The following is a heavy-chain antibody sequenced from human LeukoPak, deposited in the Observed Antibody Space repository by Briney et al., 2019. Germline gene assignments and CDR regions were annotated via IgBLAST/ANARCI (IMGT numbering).Heavy chain of an antibody. CDR3: ARAAYYYGSGSYSGRYYFDY. CDR2: IYSGGST. Sequence: GGSLRLSCAASGFTVSSNYMSWVRQAPGKGLEWVSVIYSGGSTYYADSVKGRFTISRDNSKNTLYLQMNSLRAEDTAVYYCARAAYYYGSGSYSGRYYFDYWAREPWSPSPQ. J-gene: IGHJ4*02. V-gene: IGHV3-66*01. CDR1: GFTVSSNY. D-gene: IGHD3-10*01.